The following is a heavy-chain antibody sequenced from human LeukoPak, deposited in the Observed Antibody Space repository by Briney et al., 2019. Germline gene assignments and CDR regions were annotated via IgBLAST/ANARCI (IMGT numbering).Heavy chain of an antibody. Sequence: TGGSLRLSCAASGFIVISHDMQWVRQPIGKSLEWVSAIGIAGDTNYLDSVKGRFTISRDDDKNSFYLQMHSLRVGDAAVYFCARGSHRGWYYDQWGQGTLVTVSS. CDR2: IGIAGDT. V-gene: IGHV3-13*01. D-gene: IGHD6-19*01. J-gene: IGHJ5*02. CDR1: GFIVISHD. CDR3: ARGSHRGWYYDQ.